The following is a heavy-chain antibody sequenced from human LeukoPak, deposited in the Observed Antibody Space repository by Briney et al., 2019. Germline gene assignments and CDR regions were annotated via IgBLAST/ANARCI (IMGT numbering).Heavy chain of an antibody. D-gene: IGHD6-19*01. J-gene: IGHJ4*02. CDR1: GFTFSSYA. V-gene: IGHV3-30*04. CDR3: ARDSEAGTYSSGFADY. Sequence: GGSLRLSCASSGFTFSSYAMRWVRQAPGRVLEWVAVISYDGSNKYYADSVKGRFTISRDNSKNTLYLQMNSLRAEDTAVYYCARDSEAGTYSSGFADYWGQGTLVTVSS. CDR2: ISYDGSNK.